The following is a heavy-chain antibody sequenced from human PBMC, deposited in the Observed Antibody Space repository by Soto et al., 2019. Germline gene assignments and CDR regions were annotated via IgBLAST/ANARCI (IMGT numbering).Heavy chain of an antibody. CDR3: AKDRSVRGVNWFDP. V-gene: IGHV1-3*01. CDR1: GYTFTSYA. J-gene: IGHJ5*02. CDR2: INAGNGNT. D-gene: IGHD3-10*01. Sequence: ASVKVSCKASGYTFTSYAMHWVRQAPGQRLEWMGWINAGNGNTKYSQKFQGRVTITRDTSASTAYMELSSLRSEDTAVYYCAKDRSVRGVNWFDPWGQGXLVTVSS.